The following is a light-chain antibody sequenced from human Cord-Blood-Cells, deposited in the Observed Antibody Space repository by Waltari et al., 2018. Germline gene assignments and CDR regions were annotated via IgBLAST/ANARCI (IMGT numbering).Light chain of an antibody. V-gene: IGLV1-40*01. Sequence: QRVTISCTGSSSNIGAGYDVHWYQQLPGTAPKLLIYGNSNRPSGVPDRFYGSKSGTSASLAITGLQAEDESDYYFQSYESSLSGSYVFGTGNKVPVL. CDR3: QSYESSLSGSYV. CDR1: SSNIGAGYD. CDR2: GNS. J-gene: IGLJ1*01.